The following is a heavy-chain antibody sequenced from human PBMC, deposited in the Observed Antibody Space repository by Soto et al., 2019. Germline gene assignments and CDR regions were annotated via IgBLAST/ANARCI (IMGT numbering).Heavy chain of an antibody. Sequence: QVQLVQSGAEVKKPGSSVKVSCKASGGTFSSYAISWVRQAPGQGLEWMGGIIPIFGTANYAQKFQGRVTITADESTSTAYMELSSLRSEYTAVYYCAREARYCSGGSCYCLPGIDYWGQGTLVTVSS. V-gene: IGHV1-69*12. D-gene: IGHD2-15*01. CDR3: AREARYCSGGSCYCLPGIDY. CDR1: GGTFSSYA. CDR2: IIPIFGTA. J-gene: IGHJ4*02.